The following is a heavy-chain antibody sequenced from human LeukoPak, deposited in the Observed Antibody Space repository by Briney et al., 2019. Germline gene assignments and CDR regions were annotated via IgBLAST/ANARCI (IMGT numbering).Heavy chain of an antibody. CDR2: ISSSSSTI. CDR3: ARAPTIGTTAIFDY. D-gene: IGHD5-24*01. CDR1: GFTFSTYA. Sequence: GGSLTLSCEASGFTFSTYAINWVRQAPGKGPEWVSYISSSSSTIYYADSVKGRFTISRDNAKNSLFLQMNSLGAEDTAVYYCARAPTIGTTAIFDYWGQGTLVTVSS. J-gene: IGHJ4*02. V-gene: IGHV3-48*04.